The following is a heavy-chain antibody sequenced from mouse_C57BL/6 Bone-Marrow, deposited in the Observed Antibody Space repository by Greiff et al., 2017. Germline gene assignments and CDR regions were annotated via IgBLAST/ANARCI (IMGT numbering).Heavy chain of an antibody. CDR1: GFTFSDYG. D-gene: IGHD3-2*02. V-gene: IGHV5-15*01. CDR2: ISNLAYSI. J-gene: IGHJ4*01. CDR3: ARQLRYAMDY. Sequence: EVKLMESGGGLVQPGGSLKLSCAASGFTFSDYGMAWVRQAPRKGPEWVAFISNLAYSIYYADTVTGRFTIARENAKNTLYLEMSSLRSEDTAMYYCARQLRYAMDYWGQGTSVTVSS.